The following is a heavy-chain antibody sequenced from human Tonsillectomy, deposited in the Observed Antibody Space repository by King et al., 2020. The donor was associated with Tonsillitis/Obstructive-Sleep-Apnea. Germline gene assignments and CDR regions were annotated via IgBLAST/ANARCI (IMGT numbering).Heavy chain of an antibody. Sequence: QLQESGPELVKPSETLSLTCTVSGGSISSSSYYWGWIRQPPGKGLEWIGSIYYSGSTYHNPSLKSRVTISADTSKKQFSRKLNSVTAADTAVYYCARHRGYCSSTSCKYNWFDPWGQGTLVTVSS. CDR1: GGSISSSSYY. CDR3: ARHRGYCSSTSCKYNWFDP. CDR2: IYYSGST. V-gene: IGHV4-39*01. D-gene: IGHD2-2*01. J-gene: IGHJ5*02.